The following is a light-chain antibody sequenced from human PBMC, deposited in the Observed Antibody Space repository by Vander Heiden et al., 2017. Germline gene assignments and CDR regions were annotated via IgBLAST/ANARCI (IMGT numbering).Light chain of an antibody. CDR2: DAF. Sequence: EIVLTQSPATLSLSRGESATLSCRPSQGVSGYLVWYQKKPGQPPRLLIYDAFKRATGIPARFSGSVSGTDYTLTIGNLEPEDFAIYYCHHRGTWPWTFGQGTKVEIK. CDR3: HHRGTWPWT. J-gene: IGKJ1*01. CDR1: QGVSGY. V-gene: IGKV3D-11*01.